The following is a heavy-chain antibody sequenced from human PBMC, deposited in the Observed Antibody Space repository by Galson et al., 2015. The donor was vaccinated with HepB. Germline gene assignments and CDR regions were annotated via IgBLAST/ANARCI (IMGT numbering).Heavy chain of an antibody. CDR1: GFTFSSYA. CDR2: ISYDGSNK. Sequence: SLRLSCAASGFTFSSYAMHWVRQAPGKGLEWVAVISYDGSNKYYADSVKGRFTISRDNSKNTLYLQMNSLRAEDTAVYYCARVRRQWGMDVWGQGTTVTVSS. CDR3: ARVRRQWGMDV. V-gene: IGHV3-30-3*01. D-gene: IGHD6-19*01. J-gene: IGHJ6*02.